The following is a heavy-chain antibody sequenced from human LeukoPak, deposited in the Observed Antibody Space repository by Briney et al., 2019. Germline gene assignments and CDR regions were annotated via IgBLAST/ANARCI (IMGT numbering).Heavy chain of an antibody. V-gene: IGHV1-18*01. CDR1: GYTFTSYG. Sequence: ASVKVSCKASGYTFTSYGISWVRQAPGQGLEWMGWISAYNGNTNYAQKLQGRVTMTTDTSTSTAYMELRSLRSDDTAVYYCARFYCGGDCYSPDAFDIWGQGTMVTVSS. J-gene: IGHJ3*02. D-gene: IGHD2-21*02. CDR2: ISAYNGNT. CDR3: ARFYCGGDCYSPDAFDI.